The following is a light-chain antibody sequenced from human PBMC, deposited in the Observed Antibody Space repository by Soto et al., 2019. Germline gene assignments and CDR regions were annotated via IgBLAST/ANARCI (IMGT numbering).Light chain of an antibody. CDR1: QSVSSN. J-gene: IGKJ2*01. Sequence: EIVMTQSPATLSVSPGERAALSCRASQSVSSNFAGYQQKPGQAPRLLIYGASTRATGIPARIKGSGSGTALTLNINSLQSEDIAVYYCPQYNNIPYTFGQGTKLEIK. CDR3: PQYNNIPYT. V-gene: IGKV3-15*01. CDR2: GAS.